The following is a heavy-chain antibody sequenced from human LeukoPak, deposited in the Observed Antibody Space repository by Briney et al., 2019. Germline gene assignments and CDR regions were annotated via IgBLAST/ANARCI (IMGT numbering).Heavy chain of an antibody. J-gene: IGHJ4*02. CDR1: GFTFDEYA. CDR2: IYYSGST. CDR3: ARREYSSGWYYFDY. D-gene: IGHD6-19*01. V-gene: IGHV4-59*08. Sequence: LRLSCAASGFTFDEYAMHWVRQAPGKGLEWIGYIYYSGSTNYNPSLKSRVTISVDTSKNQFSLKLSSVTAADTAVYYCARREYSSGWYYFDYWGQGTLVTVSS.